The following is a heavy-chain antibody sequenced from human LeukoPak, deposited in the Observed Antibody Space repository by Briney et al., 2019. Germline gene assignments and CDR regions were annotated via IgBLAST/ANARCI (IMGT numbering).Heavy chain of an antibody. J-gene: IGHJ4*02. CDR3: AKDESEGIAVAGTFY. Sequence: GGSLRLSCAASGFTFSSYAMSWVRQAPGKGLEWVSAISGSGGSTYYADSVKGRFTISRDNSKNTLYLQMNSLRAEDTAVYYYAKDESEGIAVAGTFYWGQGTLVTVSS. V-gene: IGHV3-23*01. D-gene: IGHD6-19*01. CDR1: GFTFSSYA. CDR2: ISGSGGST.